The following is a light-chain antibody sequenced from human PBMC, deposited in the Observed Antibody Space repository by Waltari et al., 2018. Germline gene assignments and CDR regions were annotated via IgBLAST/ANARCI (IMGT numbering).Light chain of an antibody. CDR1: SSDVGAYNY. Sequence: QSALTQPASVSGSPGQSITLSCTGTSSDVGAYNYVFWYQQHAGKAPKLMFSDFTKRPSGVSARFSGSQAGNTASLTISGLQAEDEADYYCSSYTGRPIMVFGGGTKLTVL. CDR2: DFT. CDR3: SSYTGRPIMV. J-gene: IGLJ3*02. V-gene: IGLV2-14*03.